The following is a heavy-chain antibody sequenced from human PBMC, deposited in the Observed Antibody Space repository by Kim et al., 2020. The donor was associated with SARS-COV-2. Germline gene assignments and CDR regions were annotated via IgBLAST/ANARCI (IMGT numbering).Heavy chain of an antibody. Sequence: GGSLRLSCAASGFTFSSYTLHWVRQPPGKGLEWVARISYDGSNSYYGDSVKGRFTISRDNSKNTLYLQTGSLRGDDTGVYFCARDRLPMEVRGVVAVYGMDVWGQGTTVTVSS. CDR3: ARDRLPMEVRGVVAVYGMDV. D-gene: IGHD3-10*01. CDR2: ISYDGSNS. J-gene: IGHJ6*02. CDR1: GFTFSSYT. V-gene: IGHV3-30*04.